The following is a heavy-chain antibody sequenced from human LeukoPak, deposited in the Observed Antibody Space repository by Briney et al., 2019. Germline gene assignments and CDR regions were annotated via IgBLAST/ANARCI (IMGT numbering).Heavy chain of an antibody. J-gene: IGHJ4*02. CDR3: ARAHNWKYGTFDY. Sequence: PGGSLRLSCAVSGFTFSSYSMNWVRQAPGKGLEWVSSISSSGSHIEYGDSVKGRFTISRDNAKNSLYLQMNSLRAEDTAVYYCARAHNWKYGTFDYWGQGTLVTVSS. CDR1: GFTFSSYS. CDR2: ISSSGSHI. V-gene: IGHV3-21*01. D-gene: IGHD1-7*01.